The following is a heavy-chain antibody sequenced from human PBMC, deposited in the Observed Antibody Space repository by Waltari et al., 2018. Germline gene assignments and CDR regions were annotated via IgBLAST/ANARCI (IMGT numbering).Heavy chain of an antibody. D-gene: IGHD3-22*01. V-gene: IGHV4-39*01. CDR3: ARADSSDGFDI. CDR2: IYYSGST. J-gene: IGHJ3*02. Sequence: QLQLQESGPGLVKPSETLSLTCTVSGGSISSSSYYWGWIRQPPGKGLEWIGSIYYSGSTYDNPSLKSRVTISVDTSKNQFSLKLSSVTAADTAVYYCARADSSDGFDIWGQGTMVTVSS. CDR1: GGSISSSSYY.